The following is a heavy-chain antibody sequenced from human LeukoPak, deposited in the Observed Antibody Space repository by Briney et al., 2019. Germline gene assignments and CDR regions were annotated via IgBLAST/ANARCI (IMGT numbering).Heavy chain of an antibody. V-gene: IGHV1-46*01. D-gene: IGHD2-2*01. CDR2: INPSGGST. CDR3: AREGHLGVVVPAAIRIRHFDY. CDR1: GYTFTSYY. J-gene: IGHJ4*02. Sequence: ASVKVSCKASGYTFTSYYMHWVRQAPGQGLEWMGIINPSGGSTSYAQKFQGRVTMTRDTSTSTVYMELSSLRSEDTAVYYCAREGHLGVVVPAAIRIRHFDYWGQGTLVTVSS.